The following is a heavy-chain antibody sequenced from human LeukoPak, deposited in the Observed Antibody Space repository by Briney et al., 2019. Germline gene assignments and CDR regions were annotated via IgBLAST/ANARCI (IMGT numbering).Heavy chain of an antibody. Sequence: GASVKVSCKASGYTFTSYIISWVRQAPGQGREWMGWINAYNGNTDYAQRVQGRVTMTTDTSTSTAYMEVRSLRSDDTAVYYCARDRHLAAAVYYYYMDVWGKGTPVTVSS. CDR3: ARDRHLAAAVYYYYMDV. J-gene: IGHJ6*03. V-gene: IGHV1-18*01. D-gene: IGHD6-13*01. CDR1: GYTFTSYI. CDR2: INAYNGNT.